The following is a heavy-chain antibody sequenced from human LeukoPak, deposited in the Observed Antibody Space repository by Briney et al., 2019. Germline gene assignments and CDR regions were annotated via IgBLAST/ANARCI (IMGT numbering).Heavy chain of an antibody. CDR2: IYPAASDT. J-gene: IGHJ4*02. CDR1: GYSFSSHW. Sequence: GESLKISCKGSGYSFSSHWIAWVRQMPGKGLEWMGIIYPAASDTRYSPSFQGQVTISADRSITTAYLQWSSLKASDTAMYYCARRQGCSSSSCPPDSWGQGTLVTVSS. D-gene: IGHD2-15*01. V-gene: IGHV5-51*01. CDR3: ARRQGCSSSSCPPDS.